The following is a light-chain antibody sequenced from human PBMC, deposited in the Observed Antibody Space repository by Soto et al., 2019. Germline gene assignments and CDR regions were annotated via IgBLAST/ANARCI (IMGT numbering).Light chain of an antibody. CDR2: SDI. CDR3: QSYDSSLSGSV. CDR1: SSNVGAGYD. J-gene: IGLJ3*02. V-gene: IGLV1-40*01. Sequence: QSVLTQPPSVSGAPGQRVTISCTGSSSNVGAGYDVHWYQQLPRTAPKLLIYSDINRPSGVPDRFSGSRSGISASLAITGLQAEDEADYYCQSYDSSLSGSVFGGGTKLTVL.